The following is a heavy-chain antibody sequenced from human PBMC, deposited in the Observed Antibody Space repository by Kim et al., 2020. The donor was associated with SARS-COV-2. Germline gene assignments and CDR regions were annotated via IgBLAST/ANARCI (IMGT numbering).Heavy chain of an antibody. CDR2: INWNGGST. Sequence: GGSLRLSCAASGFTFDDYVMSWVRQAPGKGLEWVSGINWNGGSTGYADSVKGRFTLSRDKAKNSLYLQMNSLRAEDTALYYCARGGARKLLWFGELLESLKGDVFYYYGMDVWGQGTTVTVSS. J-gene: IGHJ6*02. CDR3: ARGGARKLLWFGELLESLKGDVFYYYGMDV. V-gene: IGHV3-20*04. D-gene: IGHD3-10*01. CDR1: GFTFDDYV.